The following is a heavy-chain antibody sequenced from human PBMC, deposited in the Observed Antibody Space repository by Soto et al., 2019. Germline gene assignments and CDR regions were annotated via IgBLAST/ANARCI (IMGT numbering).Heavy chain of an antibody. CDR3: ARFGGGISV. CDR2: IYHSGST. J-gene: IGHJ6*02. CDR1: GGSISGINW. Sequence: QVQLQESGPGLVKPSGTLSLTCAVSGGSISGINWWYWVRQPPGKGLEWIGEIYHSGSTHYNPSLKSRVTMSVDNSKNQFSLNLNSVTAADTAVYYCARFGGGISVWGQGTTVTVSS. V-gene: IGHV4-4*02. D-gene: IGHD1-20*01.